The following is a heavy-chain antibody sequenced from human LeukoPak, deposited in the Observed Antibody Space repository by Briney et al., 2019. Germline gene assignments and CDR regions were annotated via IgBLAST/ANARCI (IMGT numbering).Heavy chain of an antibody. CDR2: ISWNSGSI. V-gene: IGHV3-9*01. Sequence: GGSLRLSCAASGFTFDDYAMHWVRQAPGKGLEWVSGISWNSGSIGYADSVKGRFTISRDNAKNSLYLQMNSLRAEDTALYYCAKDLLRGYSYGYDFDYWGQGTLVTVSS. D-gene: IGHD5-18*01. J-gene: IGHJ4*02. CDR1: GFTFDDYA. CDR3: AKDLLRGYSYGYDFDY.